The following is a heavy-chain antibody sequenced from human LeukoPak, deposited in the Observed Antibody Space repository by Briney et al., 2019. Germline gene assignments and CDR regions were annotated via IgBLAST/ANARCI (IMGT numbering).Heavy chain of an antibody. CDR3: AKEKLRCFDY. V-gene: IGHV3-21*04. CDR1: GFTFSSYS. J-gene: IGHJ4*02. Sequence: GGSLRLSCAASGFTFSSYSMNWVRQAPGKGLEWVSSISPSTSYIYYADSVKGRFTISRDNAQNSLYLQMKSLRADDTAVHFCAKEKLRCFDYWGQGALVTVSS. CDR2: ISPSTSYI. D-gene: IGHD4-23*01.